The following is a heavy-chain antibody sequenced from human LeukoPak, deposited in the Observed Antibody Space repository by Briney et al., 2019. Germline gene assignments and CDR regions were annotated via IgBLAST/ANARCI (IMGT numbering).Heavy chain of an antibody. CDR2: FDHEDGET. J-gene: IGHJ4*02. CDR3: ATADVAVAGTPDY. D-gene: IGHD6-19*01. Sequence: ASVKVSCKVSGYTLTELSMHWVRQAPGKGLEWMGRFDHEDGETIYAQKFQGRVTMTEDTSTNTAYMELSRLRSEETAVYYCATADVAVAGTPDYWGEGTLVTVSS. CDR1: GYTLTELS. V-gene: IGHV1-24*01.